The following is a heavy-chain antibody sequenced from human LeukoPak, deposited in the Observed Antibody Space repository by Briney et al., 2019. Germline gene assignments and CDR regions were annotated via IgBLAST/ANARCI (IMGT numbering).Heavy chain of an antibody. D-gene: IGHD2-2*02. CDR3: ASFVVVPAAIGY. V-gene: IGHV3-23*01. CDR1: GFTFSTYA. J-gene: IGHJ4*02. CDR2: VSGSASST. Sequence: GGSLRLSCAASGFTFSTYAMNWVRQAPGKGLEWVSGVSGSASSTYYADSVKGRFTISRDNSKNTLYLQMNSLRVEDTAVYYCASFVVVPAAIGYWGQGTLVTVSS.